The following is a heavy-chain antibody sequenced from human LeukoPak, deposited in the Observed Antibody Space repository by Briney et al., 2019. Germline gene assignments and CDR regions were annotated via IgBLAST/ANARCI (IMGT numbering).Heavy chain of an antibody. V-gene: IGHV4-39*01. Sequence: PSETLSLTCTASGGSIFESTYYWGWIRQAPGKGLEWIGSIFYSGNSFYTPSLKSRVTIFADTSKNQFSLKLTSVTAADTAVYYGVSGYADVLLVAESFDHWGQGTQVTVSS. CDR2: IFYSGNS. CDR1: GGSIFESTYY. D-gene: IGHD2-2*01. CDR3: VSGYADVLLVAESFDH. J-gene: IGHJ1*01.